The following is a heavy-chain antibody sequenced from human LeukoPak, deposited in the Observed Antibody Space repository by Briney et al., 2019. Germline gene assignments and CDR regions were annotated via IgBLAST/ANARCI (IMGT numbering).Heavy chain of an antibody. CDR1: GYTFTSYG. Sequence: ASVKVSCKASGYTFTSYGISWVRQAPGQGLEWMGWISPYNGNTNYAQKLQGRVTMTTGTSTSTAYMELRSLRSDDTAVYYCARDANIVVVPAANYYYYYGMDVWGQGTTVTVSS. V-gene: IGHV1-18*01. J-gene: IGHJ6*02. D-gene: IGHD2-2*01. CDR2: ISPYNGNT. CDR3: ARDANIVVVPAANYYYYYGMDV.